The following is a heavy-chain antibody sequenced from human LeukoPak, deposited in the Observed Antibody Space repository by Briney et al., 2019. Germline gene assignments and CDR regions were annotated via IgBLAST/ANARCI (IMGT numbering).Heavy chain of an antibody. CDR3: ARDSYGIAENPFDY. CDR1: GFTFSSYS. D-gene: IGHD6-13*01. Sequence: GGSLRLSCAASGFTFSSYSMNWVRQAPGKGLEWVSYISSSSSTIYYADSVKGRFTISRDNAKNSLYLQMNSLRAEDTAVYYCARDSYGIAENPFDYWGQGTLVTVSS. V-gene: IGHV3-48*01. CDR2: ISSSSSTI. J-gene: IGHJ4*02.